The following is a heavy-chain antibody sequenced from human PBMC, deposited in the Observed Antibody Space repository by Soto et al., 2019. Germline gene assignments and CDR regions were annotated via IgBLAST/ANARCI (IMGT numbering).Heavy chain of an antibody. CDR1: GFTFSSYS. J-gene: IGHJ4*02. D-gene: IGHD2-2*01. CDR2: ISSSSSYI. Sequence: PGGSLRLSCAASGFTFSSYSMNWVRQAPGKGLEWVSSISSSSSYIYYADSVKGRFTISRDNAKNSLYLQMNSLRAEDTAVYYCARDSNRWRGYGDYWGQGTLVTVSS. CDR3: ARDSNRWRGYGDY. V-gene: IGHV3-21*01.